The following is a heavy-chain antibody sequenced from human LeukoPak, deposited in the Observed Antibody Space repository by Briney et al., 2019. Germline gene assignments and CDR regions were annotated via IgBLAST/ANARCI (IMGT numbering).Heavy chain of an antibody. J-gene: IGHJ4*02. CDR2: ICSSSSYI. CDR1: GFSFTNAW. CDR3: ARELRWKYYYGSGSYFDY. D-gene: IGHD3-10*01. V-gene: IGHV3-21*01. Sequence: GGSLRLSCAASGFSFTNAWMTWVRQAPGKGLEWVSSICSSSSYIYYADSVKGRFTISRDNAKNSLYLQMNSLRAEDTAVYYCARELRWKYYYGSGSYFDYWGQGTLVTVSS.